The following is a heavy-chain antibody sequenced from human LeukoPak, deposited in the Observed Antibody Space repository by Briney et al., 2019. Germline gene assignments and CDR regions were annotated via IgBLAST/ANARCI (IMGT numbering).Heavy chain of an antibody. J-gene: IGHJ3*02. CDR3: AKPYYDFWSGSLVHDAFDI. CDR2: ISSSSSYI. Sequence: GGSLRLSCAASGFTFSSYSMNWVRQAPGKGLEWVSSISSSSSYIYYADSVKGRFTISRDNSKNTLYLQMNSLRAEDTAVYYCAKPYYDFWSGSLVHDAFDIWGQGTMVTVSS. CDR1: GFTFSSYS. D-gene: IGHD3-3*01. V-gene: IGHV3-21*04.